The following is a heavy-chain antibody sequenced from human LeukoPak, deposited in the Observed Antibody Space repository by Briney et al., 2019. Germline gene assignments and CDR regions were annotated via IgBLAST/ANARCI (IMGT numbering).Heavy chain of an antibody. J-gene: IGHJ6*03. D-gene: IGHD3-16*01. V-gene: IGHV4-59*01. Sequence: SETLSLTCTVSGGPISSYYWSWIRQPPGKGLEWIGYMYYSGSTNYNPSLKSRVTISVDTSKNQFSLKLSSVTAADTAVYYCARGARYYYYMDVWGKGTTVTVSS. CDR2: MYYSGST. CDR1: GGPISSYY. CDR3: ARGARYYYYMDV.